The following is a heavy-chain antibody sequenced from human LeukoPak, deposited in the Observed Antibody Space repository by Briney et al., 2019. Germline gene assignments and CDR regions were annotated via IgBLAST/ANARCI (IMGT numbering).Heavy chain of an antibody. CDR2: ITPIFRTP. J-gene: IGHJ4*02. Sequence: ASVKVSCKASGGTFSSYAISWVRQAPGQGLEWMGGITPIFRTPNYAQKFQGRVTITAVESMSTAYMELSSLRSEDTAVYYCARGWLAETTVVTPYNYWGQGTLVTVSS. CDR1: GGTFSSYA. CDR3: ARGWLAETTVVTPYNY. D-gene: IGHD2-21*02. V-gene: IGHV1-69*13.